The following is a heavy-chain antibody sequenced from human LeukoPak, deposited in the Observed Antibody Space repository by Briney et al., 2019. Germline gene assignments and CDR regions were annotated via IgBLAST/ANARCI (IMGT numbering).Heavy chain of an antibody. J-gene: IGHJ3*02. D-gene: IGHD2-21*02. CDR3: ARAVVVTTDAFDI. CDR1: GFTFSNYA. V-gene: IGHV3-21*01. CDR2: ISSSSSYI. Sequence: KPGGSLRLSCVASGFTFSNYAMNWVRQAPGKGLEWVSSISSSSSYIYYADSVKGRFTISRDNAKNSLYLQMNSLRAEDTAVYYCARAVVVTTDAFDIWGQGTMVTVSS.